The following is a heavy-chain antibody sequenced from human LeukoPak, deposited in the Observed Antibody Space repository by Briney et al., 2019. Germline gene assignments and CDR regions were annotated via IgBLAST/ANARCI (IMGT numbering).Heavy chain of an antibody. V-gene: IGHV4-39*01. CDR2: IYYSGST. Sequence: SETLSLTCTVSSGSISSYYWGWIRQPPGKGLEWIGRIYYSGSTYYNPSLKSRVTISVDTSRNQFSLKLSSVTAADTAVYYCARQLYYDSRGYYWYFDLWGRGTLVTVSS. CDR3: ARQLYYDSRGYYWYFDL. CDR1: SGSISSYY. D-gene: IGHD3-22*01. J-gene: IGHJ2*01.